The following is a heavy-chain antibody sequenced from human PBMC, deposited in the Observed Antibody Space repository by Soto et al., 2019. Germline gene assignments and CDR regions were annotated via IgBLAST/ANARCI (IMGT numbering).Heavy chain of an antibody. CDR1: GDSVSSYSVV. CDR3: SRLRGNSWLDH. V-gene: IGHV6-1*01. J-gene: IGHJ5*02. Sequence: SQTLSLTCAISGDSVSSYSVVWNWIRQSPSGGLEWLGRTYYRSKWYSEYAISVQSRITVNADTSKNHVSLQLDSVTPDDTAVDNCSRLRGNSWLDHWGQGTQVTVSS. CDR2: TYYRSKWYS.